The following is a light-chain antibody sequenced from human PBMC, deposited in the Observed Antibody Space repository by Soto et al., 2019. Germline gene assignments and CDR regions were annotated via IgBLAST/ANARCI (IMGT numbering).Light chain of an antibody. J-gene: IGKJ1*01. CDR3: QQYNTYPWT. V-gene: IGKV1-5*03. Sequence: DIQMTPSPSTLSGPVVDTFIITYPPSKTISSWLAWYQQKPGKAPKLLIYKTSILENGVPSRFSGSGSGTEFTLTISSLQPEDFATYYCQQYNTYPWTFGQGTKGDIK. CDR1: KTISSW. CDR2: KTS.